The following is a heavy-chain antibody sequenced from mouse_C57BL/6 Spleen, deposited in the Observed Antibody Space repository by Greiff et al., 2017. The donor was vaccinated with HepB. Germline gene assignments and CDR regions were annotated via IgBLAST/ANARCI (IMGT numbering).Heavy chain of an antibody. Sequence: QVQLQQPGAELVRPGSSVKLSCKASGYTFTSYWMHWVKQRPIQGLEWIGNIDPSDSETHYNQKFKDKATLTVDKSSSTAYMQLSSLTSEDSAVYYCAREGSSYSHWYFDVWGTGTTVTVSS. CDR1: GYTFTSYW. CDR3: AREGSSYSHWYFDV. CDR2: IDPSDSET. J-gene: IGHJ1*03. D-gene: IGHD1-1*01. V-gene: IGHV1-52*01.